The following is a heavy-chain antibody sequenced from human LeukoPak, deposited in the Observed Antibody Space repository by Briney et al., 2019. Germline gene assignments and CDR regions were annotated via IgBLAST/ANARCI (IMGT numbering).Heavy chain of an antibody. CDR3: ARHGSSYFDY. Sequence: SETLSLTCTVSGGSISSYYWSWNRQPPGKGLEWIGYIYYSGSTNYNPSLKSRVTMSVDTSKNQFSLKLSSVTAADTAVFYCARHGSSYFDYWGQGTLVTVSS. J-gene: IGHJ4*02. V-gene: IGHV4-59*08. CDR2: IYYSGST. CDR1: GGSISSYY. D-gene: IGHD6-19*01.